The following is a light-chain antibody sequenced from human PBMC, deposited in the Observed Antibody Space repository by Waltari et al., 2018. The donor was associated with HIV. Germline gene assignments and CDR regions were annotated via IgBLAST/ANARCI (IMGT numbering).Light chain of an antibody. V-gene: IGKV2-28*01. Sequence: DAVMIQSPLSLLATPGGSASIFGWPSQSLLYSTGLNFLDWHVQRPWQSPQLLIYLATHRASGGPDRFSGSGSGSDFTLTINKVEADDVGVYYCMQALHTPPRTFGAGTRLEIK. CDR3: MQALHTPPRT. CDR1: QSLLYSTGLNF. CDR2: LAT. J-gene: IGKJ1*01.